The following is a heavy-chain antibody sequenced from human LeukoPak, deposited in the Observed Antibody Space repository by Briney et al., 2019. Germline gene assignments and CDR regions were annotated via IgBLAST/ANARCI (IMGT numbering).Heavy chain of an antibody. CDR1: GGSFSGYY. D-gene: IGHD3-9*01. Sequence: SETLSLTCAVYGGSFSGYYWSWIRQPPGKGLEWIGEINHSGSTNYNPSLKSRVTISVDTSKNQFSLKLSSVTAADTAVYYCARGQEYYDSLTGYYDYWGQGTLVTVSS. CDR2: INHSGST. CDR3: ARGQEYYDSLTGYYDY. J-gene: IGHJ4*02. V-gene: IGHV4-34*01.